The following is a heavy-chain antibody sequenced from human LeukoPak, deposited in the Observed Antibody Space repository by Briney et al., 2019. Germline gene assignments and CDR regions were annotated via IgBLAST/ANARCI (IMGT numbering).Heavy chain of an antibody. J-gene: IGHJ4*02. V-gene: IGHV3-48*01. D-gene: IGHD2-2*01. CDR1: RFTFSTYS. CDR2: ISSSSSII. Sequence: GGSLRLSCAASRFTFSTYSMNWVRQAPGKGLEWVSYISSSSSIIYYADSVKGRFTISRDNSKNTLYLQMNSLRAEDTAVYYCAKLVVVPAAPFDYWGQGTLVTVSS. CDR3: AKLVVVPAAPFDY.